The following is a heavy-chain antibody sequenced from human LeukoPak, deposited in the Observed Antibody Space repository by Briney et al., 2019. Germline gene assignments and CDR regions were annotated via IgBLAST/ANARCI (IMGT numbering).Heavy chain of an antibody. CDR2: ISSSGSTI. Sequence: TGGSLRLSCAASGFTFSSYEMNWVRQAPGKGLERVSYISSSGSTIYYADSVKGRFTISRDNAKNSLYLQMNSLRAEDTAVYYCARQELYGDYYWGQGTLVTVSS. D-gene: IGHD4-17*01. CDR3: ARQELYGDYY. V-gene: IGHV3-48*03. CDR1: GFTFSSYE. J-gene: IGHJ4*02.